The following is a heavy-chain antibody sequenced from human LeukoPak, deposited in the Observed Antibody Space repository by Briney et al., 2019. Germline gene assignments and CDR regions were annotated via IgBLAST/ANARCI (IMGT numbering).Heavy chain of an antibody. V-gene: IGHV3-66*01. CDR3: ARDSYDSSGSDY. D-gene: IGHD3-22*01. Sequence: GGSLRPSCAASGFTVSSNYMSWVRQAPGKGLEWVSVIYSGGSTYYADSVKGRFTISRDNSKNTLYLQMNSLRAEDTAVYYCARDSYDSSGSDYWGQGTLVTVSS. CDR1: GFTVSSNY. CDR2: IYSGGST. J-gene: IGHJ4*02.